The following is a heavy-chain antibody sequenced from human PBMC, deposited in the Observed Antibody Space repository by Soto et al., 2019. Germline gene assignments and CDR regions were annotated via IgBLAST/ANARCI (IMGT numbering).Heavy chain of an antibody. CDR2: GYWDDDK. J-gene: IGHJ4*02. CDR1: GFSLSTSGVG. Sequence: QITLKESGPTLVKPTQTLTLTCTFSGFSLSTSGVGVVWLRQPPGKDLEWLALGYWDDDKRYSPSLKSRLTITQDTSINLVVITMNNMDQVDTATYYCAHSSSRWPVGYWGQGALVTVSS. CDR3: AHSSSRWPVGY. D-gene: IGHD1-26*01. V-gene: IGHV2-5*02.